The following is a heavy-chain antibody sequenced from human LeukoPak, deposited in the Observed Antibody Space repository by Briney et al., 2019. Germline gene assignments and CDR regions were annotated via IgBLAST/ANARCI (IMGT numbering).Heavy chain of an antibody. CDR3: AKDREYGGNSGAEDY. CDR1: GFTFSNYA. V-gene: IGHV3-23*01. Sequence: PGGSLRLSCAASGFTFSNYAMNWVRQAPGKGLEWVSGISGGGGSTHYADSVKGWFTISRDNSKNTLHLQMNSLRAEDTAVYYCAKDREYGGNSGAEDYWGQGTLVTVSS. D-gene: IGHD4-23*01. CDR2: ISGGGGST. J-gene: IGHJ4*02.